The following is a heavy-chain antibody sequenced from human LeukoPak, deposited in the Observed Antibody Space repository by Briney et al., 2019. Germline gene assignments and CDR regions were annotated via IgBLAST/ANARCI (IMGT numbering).Heavy chain of an antibody. D-gene: IGHD3-22*01. CDR1: GFTFSSYA. V-gene: IGHV3-30-3*01. CDR3: ARDGSRGYYASSGFPGFDY. Sequence: GGSLRLACAASGFTFSSYAMHWVSQAPGKGLERVSVISYDGSNKYYADSVKGRFTISRDNSKNTLYLQMNSLRAEDTAVYYCARDGSRGYYASSGFPGFDYWCQGTLVTVSS. J-gene: IGHJ4*02. CDR2: ISYDGSNK.